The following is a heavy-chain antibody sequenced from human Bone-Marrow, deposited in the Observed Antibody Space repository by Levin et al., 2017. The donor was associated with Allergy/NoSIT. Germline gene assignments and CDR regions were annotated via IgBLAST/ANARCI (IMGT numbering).Heavy chain of an antibody. Sequence: GESLKISCAASGFAFNTHVMEWVRQAPGKGLEWVAFATYDAYNTYYADSVKGRFTISRDNSRNTLYLQMDSLRVDDTAVYYCARGSDRSSRPYNNGLDVWGQGTTVTVSP. CDR3: ARGSDRSSRPYNNGLDV. J-gene: IGHJ6*01. CDR2: ATYDAYNT. CDR1: GFAFNTHV. V-gene: IGHV3-30-3*01. D-gene: IGHD6-6*01.